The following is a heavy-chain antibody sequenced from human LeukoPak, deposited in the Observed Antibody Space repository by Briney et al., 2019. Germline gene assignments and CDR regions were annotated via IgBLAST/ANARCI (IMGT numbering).Heavy chain of an antibody. CDR2: INSDGSST. Sequence: PGGSLRLSCAASGFTFSSYSMNWVRQAPGKGLVWVSRINSDGSSTSYADSVKGRFTISRDNAKNTLYLQMNSLRAEDTAVYYCAAIVGATADWGQGTLVTVSS. CDR3: AAIVGATAD. J-gene: IGHJ4*02. CDR1: GFTFSSYS. V-gene: IGHV3-74*01. D-gene: IGHD1-26*01.